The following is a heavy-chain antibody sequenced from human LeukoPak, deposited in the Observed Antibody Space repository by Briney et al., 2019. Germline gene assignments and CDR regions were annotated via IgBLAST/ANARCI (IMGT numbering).Heavy chain of an antibody. CDR2: IIPIFGTA. V-gene: IGHV1-69*05. J-gene: IGHJ4*02. Sequence: GASVKVSCKASGYTFTSYAMNWVRQAPGQGLEWMGGIIPIFGTANYAQKFQGRVTITTDESTSTAYMELSSLRSEDTAVYYCAREPGGERLTRRYYFDYWGQGTLVTVSS. CDR1: GYTFTSYA. D-gene: IGHD1-1*01. CDR3: AREPGGERLTRRYYFDY.